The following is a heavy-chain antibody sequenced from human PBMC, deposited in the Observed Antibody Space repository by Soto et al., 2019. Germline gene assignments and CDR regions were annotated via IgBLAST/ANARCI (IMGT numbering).Heavy chain of an antibody. D-gene: IGHD2-2*01. Sequence: GVPLRLSWAASGCTFSNYWMHWVRQAPGKGLVWVSRINSDGSSTSYADSVKGRFTISRDNAKNTLYLQMNSLRAEDTAVYYCARGAHIVVVPAAPDYWGQGTLVTVSS. CDR1: GCTFSNYW. J-gene: IGHJ4*02. CDR2: INSDGSST. V-gene: IGHV3-74*01. CDR3: ARGAHIVVVPAAPDY.